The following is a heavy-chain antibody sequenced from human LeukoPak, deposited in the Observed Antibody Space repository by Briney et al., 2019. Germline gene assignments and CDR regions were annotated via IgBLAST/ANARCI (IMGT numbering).Heavy chain of an antibody. J-gene: IGHJ4*02. Sequence: GGSLRLSCAASGFTFSSYAMSWVRQAPGKGPEWVSAISGSGGSTYYADSVKGRFTISRDNSKNTLYLQMNSLRAEDTAVYYCAKGFYDFWSGYPNDYWGQGTLVTVSS. CDR2: ISGSGGST. CDR1: GFTFSSYA. D-gene: IGHD3-3*01. V-gene: IGHV3-23*01. CDR3: AKGFYDFWSGYPNDY.